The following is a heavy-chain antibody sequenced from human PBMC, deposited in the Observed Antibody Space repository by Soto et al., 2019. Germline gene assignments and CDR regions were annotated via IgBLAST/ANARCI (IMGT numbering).Heavy chain of an antibody. CDR2: IWYDGSNK. D-gene: IGHD2-2*01. J-gene: IGHJ6*02. CDR1: GFTFSSYG. V-gene: IGHV3-33*01. CDR3: ARDSKCISTSCFYGPYYYYGMDV. Sequence: GESLKISCAASGFTFSSYGMHWVRQAPGKGLEWVAVIWYDGSNKYYADSVKGRFTISRDNSKNTLYLQMNSLRAEDTAVYYCARDSKCISTSCFYGPYYYYGMDVWGQGTTVTVSS.